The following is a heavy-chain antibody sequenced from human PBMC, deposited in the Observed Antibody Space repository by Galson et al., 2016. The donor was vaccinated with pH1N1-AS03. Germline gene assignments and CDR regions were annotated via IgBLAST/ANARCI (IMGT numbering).Heavy chain of an antibody. CDR1: QATFSSYG. CDR2: ISSDGSET. Sequence: SLRLSCAASQATFSSYGMHWVRQAPGGGLEWVSFISSDGSETYYADSVKGRFTISRDNSKRTLFVQLNSLRRDDTAVYFCARDYAYCNGPSCSNIDDWGQGTLVIVSP. CDR3: ARDYAYCNGPSCSNIDD. V-gene: IGHV3-30*03. J-gene: IGHJ4*02. D-gene: IGHD2-21*01.